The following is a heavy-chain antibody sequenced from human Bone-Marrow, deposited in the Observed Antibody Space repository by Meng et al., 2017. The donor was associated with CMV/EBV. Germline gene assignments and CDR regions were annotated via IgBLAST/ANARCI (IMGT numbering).Heavy chain of an antibody. D-gene: IGHD5-12*01. CDR3: AIGLRLRFWYDY. J-gene: IGHJ4*02. V-gene: IGHV4-39*07. CDR2: IYYSGST. CDR1: GGSISSSNYY. Sequence: SETLSLTCTVSGGSISSSNYYWGWIRQPPGKGLEWIGTIYYSGSTYYNPSLKSRVTISVDTSKNQFSLKLSSATAADTAVYYCAIGLRLRFWYDYWGQGTLVTVSS.